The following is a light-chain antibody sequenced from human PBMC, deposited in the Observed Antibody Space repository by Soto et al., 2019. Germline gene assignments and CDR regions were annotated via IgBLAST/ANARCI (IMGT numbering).Light chain of an antibody. CDR2: GSS. Sequence: EIVLTQSPGTLSLSPGERATLSCRARQRVAGNYLAWYRQKPGQAPSLLISGSSTRATGLPDMFSGSGSGTDFTLTLSRLEPEDCAVYYCQQYGSSPPWTFGQGTKVEI. CDR3: QQYGSSPPWT. V-gene: IGKV3-20*01. CDR1: QRVAGNY. J-gene: IGKJ1*01.